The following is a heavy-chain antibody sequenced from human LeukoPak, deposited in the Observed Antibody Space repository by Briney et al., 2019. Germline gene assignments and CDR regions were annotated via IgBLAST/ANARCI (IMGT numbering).Heavy chain of an antibody. D-gene: IGHD6-19*01. V-gene: IGHV2-5*02. CDR1: GFSLSTSGVG. J-gene: IGHJ3*02. Sequence: SGPTLVKPTQTLTLTCTFSGFSLSTSGVGVGWIRQPPGKALEWLALIYWDDDKRYSPSLKSRLTITKDTSKNQVVLTMTNMDPVDTATYYCAHHRNGQWLVRAEEDAFDIWGQGTMVTVSA. CDR3: AHHRNGQWLVRAEEDAFDI. CDR2: IYWDDDK.